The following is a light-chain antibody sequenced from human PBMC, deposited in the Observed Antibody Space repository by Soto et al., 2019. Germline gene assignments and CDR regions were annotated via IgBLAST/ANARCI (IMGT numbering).Light chain of an antibody. V-gene: IGKV3-11*01. CDR2: DAS. CDR3: QQYNNWWT. CDR1: QSVGNY. J-gene: IGKJ1*01. Sequence: EIVLTQSPATLSLSPGERATLSCRASQSVGNYLAWYQQKPGQAPRLLIYDASNKATGIPARFSGSGSGTEFTLTISSLQSEDFAVYYCQQYNNWWTFGQGTKVDIK.